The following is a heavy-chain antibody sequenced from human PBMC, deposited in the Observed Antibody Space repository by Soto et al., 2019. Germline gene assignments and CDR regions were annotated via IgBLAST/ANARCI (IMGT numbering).Heavy chain of an antibody. Sequence: PGGSLRLSCAASGFTFSSYAMSWVRQAPGKGLEWVSAISGSGGSTYYADSVKGRFTISRDNSKNTLYLQMNSLRAEDTAVYYCAKDGPHHYDILTGYYLTYYFDYWGQGTLVTVSS. CDR3: AKDGPHHYDILTGYYLTYYFDY. J-gene: IGHJ4*02. V-gene: IGHV3-23*01. CDR2: ISGSGGST. D-gene: IGHD3-9*01. CDR1: GFTFSSYA.